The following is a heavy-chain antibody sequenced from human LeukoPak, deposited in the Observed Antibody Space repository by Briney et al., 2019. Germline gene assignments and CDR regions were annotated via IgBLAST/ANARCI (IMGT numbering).Heavy chain of an antibody. CDR1: GYTFTGYY. D-gene: IGHD3-9*01. CDR3: ARKELRYFDWLLSEFDY. Sequence: AASVKVSCKASGYTFTGYYMHWVRQAPGQGLEWMGWINPNSGGTNYAQKFQGRVTMTRDTSINTAYMELSRLRSDDTAVYYCARKELRYFDWLLSEFDYWGQGTLVTVSS. J-gene: IGHJ4*02. V-gene: IGHV1-2*02. CDR2: INPNSGGT.